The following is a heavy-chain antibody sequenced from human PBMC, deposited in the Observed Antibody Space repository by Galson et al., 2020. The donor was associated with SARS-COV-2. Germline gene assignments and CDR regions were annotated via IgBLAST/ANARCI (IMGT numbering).Heavy chain of an antibody. CDR2: VYPSGTT. CDR1: GYSVSTTNY. Sequence: SETLSITCTVSGYSVSTTNYWGWVRQPPGRGQEWIGSVYPSGTTYYNPSLKSRVTISVDTSKNQFSLRLDSVTAADTALYYCARQGVNMIVLVTVPGWYFDLWGRGTLVTVSS. D-gene: IGHD3-22*01. J-gene: IGHJ2*01. V-gene: IGHV4-38-2*02. CDR3: ARQGVNMIVLVTVPGWYFDL.